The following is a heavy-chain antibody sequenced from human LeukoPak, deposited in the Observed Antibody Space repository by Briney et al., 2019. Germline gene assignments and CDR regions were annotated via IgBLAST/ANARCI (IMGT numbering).Heavy chain of an antibody. D-gene: IGHD3-16*01. CDR2: IYSGGST. J-gene: IGHJ4*02. CDR3: ASPSGSRGVFLDY. CDR1: GFTVSSNF. Sequence: GGSLRLSCAASGFTVSSNFMSWVRQAPGKGLEWVSIIYSGGSTSYADSVKGRFTISRDNSKNTLYLQMNSLRAEDTAVYYCASPSGSRGVFLDYWGQGPLVTVSS. V-gene: IGHV3-53*01.